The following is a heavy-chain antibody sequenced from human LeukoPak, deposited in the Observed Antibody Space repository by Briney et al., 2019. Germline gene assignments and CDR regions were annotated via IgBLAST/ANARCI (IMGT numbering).Heavy chain of an antibody. CDR1: GYTFTGYY. V-gene: IGHV1-2*02. J-gene: IGHJ5*02. Sequence: ASVKVSCKASGYTFTGYYMHWVRQAPGQGLEWMGWIDPNSGGTNYAQKFQGRVTMTRDTSISTAYMELSRLRSGDTAVYYCAREGPTIVVVTAIRGKWFDPWGQGTLVTVSS. CDR2: IDPNSGGT. CDR3: AREGPTIVVVTAIRGKWFDP. D-gene: IGHD2-21*02.